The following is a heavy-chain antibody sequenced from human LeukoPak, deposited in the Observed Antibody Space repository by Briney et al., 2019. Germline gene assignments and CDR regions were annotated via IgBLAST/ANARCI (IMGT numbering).Heavy chain of an antibody. Sequence: ASVTVSCKASGYIFTDYAIQWVRQAPGQGLEWMGWINAGNGKTKYSQKFQGRVTITRDTSASTAYMELSGLRSDDTAVYYCARARWASTVTTYYLDFWGQGTLVTVSS. V-gene: IGHV1-3*01. CDR1: GYIFTDYA. J-gene: IGHJ4*02. D-gene: IGHD4-17*01. CDR2: INAGNGKT. CDR3: ARARWASTVTTYYLDF.